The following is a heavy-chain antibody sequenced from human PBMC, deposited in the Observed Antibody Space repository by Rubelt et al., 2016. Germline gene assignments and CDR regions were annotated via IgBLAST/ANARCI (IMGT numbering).Heavy chain of an antibody. Sequence: QVQLQQWGAGLLKPSETLSLTCAVYGGSFSGYYWSWVRQSPGKGLEWIGEINHSGRTNYAPSLKSWVKISVARSKNQFSLKRTSATAADTAVYYCARGLAYCGGDCSGYFDFWGRGTPVTVSS. CDR3: ARGLAYCGGDCSGYFDF. D-gene: IGHD2-21*01. J-gene: IGHJ4*02. CDR2: INHSGRT. CDR1: GGSFSGYY. V-gene: IGHV4-34*01.